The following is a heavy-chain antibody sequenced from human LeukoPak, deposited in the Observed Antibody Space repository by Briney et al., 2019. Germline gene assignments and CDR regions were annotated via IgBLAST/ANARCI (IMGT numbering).Heavy chain of an antibody. D-gene: IGHD3-10*01. J-gene: IGHJ4*02. CDR1: GFTFSSYG. V-gene: IGHV3-30*03. Sequence: GGSLRLSCAASGFTFSSYGMHWVRQAPGKGLEWVAVISYDGSNKYYADSVKGRFTISRDNSKNTLYLQMNSLRAEDTAVYYCTTVGVYWGQGALVTVSS. CDR3: TTVGVY. CDR2: ISYDGSNK.